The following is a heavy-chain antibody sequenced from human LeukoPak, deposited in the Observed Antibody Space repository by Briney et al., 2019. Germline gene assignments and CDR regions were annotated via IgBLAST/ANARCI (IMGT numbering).Heavy chain of an antibody. CDR2: MNPNSGNT. J-gene: IGHJ4*02. V-gene: IGHV1-8*01. Sequence: GASVKVSCKASGYTFTSYDINWVRQATGQGLEWMGWMNPNSGNTGYAQKFQGRVTMTRNTSISTAYLELSRLRSDDTAVYYCARPPAAGTDYWGQGALVTVSS. D-gene: IGHD6-13*01. CDR1: GYTFTSYD. CDR3: ARPPAAGTDY.